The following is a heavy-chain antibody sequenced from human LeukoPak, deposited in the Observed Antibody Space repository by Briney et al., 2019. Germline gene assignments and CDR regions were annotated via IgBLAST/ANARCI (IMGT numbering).Heavy chain of an antibody. CDR3: ARDSTGYSSSWYNFDY. D-gene: IGHD6-13*01. CDR1: GFTFSSYA. CDR2: ISSNGGST. V-gene: IGHV3-64*01. J-gene: IGHJ4*02. Sequence: GGSLRHSCAASGFTFSSYAMHWVRQAPGKGLEYVSAISSNGGSTYYANSVKGRFTISRDNSKNTLYLQMGSLRAEDMAVYYCARDSTGYSSSWYNFDYWGQGTLVTVSS.